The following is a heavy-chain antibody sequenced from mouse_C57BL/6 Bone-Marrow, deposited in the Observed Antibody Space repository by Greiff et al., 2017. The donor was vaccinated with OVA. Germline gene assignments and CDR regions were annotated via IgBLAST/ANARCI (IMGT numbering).Heavy chain of an antibody. D-gene: IGHD3-3*01. CDR2: IDPANGNT. V-gene: IGHV14-3*01. Sequence: VQLQQSVAELVRPGASVKLSCTASGFTIKNTYMHWVKQRPEQGLEWIGRIDPANGNTKYAPKFQGKATITADTSSNTAYLQLSSLTSEDTAIYYCARGGRRAWFAYWGQGTLVTVSA. CDR1: GFTIKNTY. J-gene: IGHJ3*01. CDR3: ARGGRRAWFAY.